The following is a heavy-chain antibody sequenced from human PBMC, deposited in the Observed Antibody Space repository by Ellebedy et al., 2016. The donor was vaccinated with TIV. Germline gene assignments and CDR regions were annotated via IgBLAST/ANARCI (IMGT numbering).Heavy chain of an antibody. Sequence: GESLKISCAASGFTFSSHWLHWVRQAPGKGLVWVSRINSDGSRTNYADSVKGRFTISRDNSRNTLYLQMNSLRGEETAVYFCAKDVRYTTGWGGALDIWGQGAMVTVSS. CDR3: AKDVRYTTGWGGALDI. V-gene: IGHV3-74*01. CDR1: GFTFSSHW. D-gene: IGHD2-8*02. CDR2: INSDGSRT. J-gene: IGHJ3*02.